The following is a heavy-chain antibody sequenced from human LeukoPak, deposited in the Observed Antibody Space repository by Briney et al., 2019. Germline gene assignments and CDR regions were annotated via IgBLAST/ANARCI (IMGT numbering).Heavy chain of an antibody. CDR3: AKEHMAAAGTAFDY. V-gene: IGHV3-43*02. Sequence: PGGSLRLSCAASGFTFDDYAMHWVRQAPGKGLEWVSLISGDGGSTYYADSVKGRFTISRDNSKNSLYLQMNSLRTEDTALYYCAKEHMAAAGTAFDYWGQGTLVTVSS. CDR1: GFTFDDYA. CDR2: ISGDGGST. D-gene: IGHD6-13*01. J-gene: IGHJ4*02.